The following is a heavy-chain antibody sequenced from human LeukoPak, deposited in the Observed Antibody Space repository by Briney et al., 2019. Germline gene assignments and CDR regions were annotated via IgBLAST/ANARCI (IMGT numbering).Heavy chain of an antibody. CDR1: GFSLSTSGMC. V-gene: IGHV2-70*11. CDR3: ARGNGVVPAAKELDY. J-gene: IGHJ4*02. CDR2: IDWDDDK. D-gene: IGHD2-2*01. Sequence: SGPTLVNPTQTLTLTCTFSGFSLSTSGMCVSWIRQPPWKALEWLARIDWDDDKCYSTSLKTRLTISKDTSKNQVVLTMTNMDPVDTATYYCARGNGVVPAAKELDYWGQGTLVTVSS.